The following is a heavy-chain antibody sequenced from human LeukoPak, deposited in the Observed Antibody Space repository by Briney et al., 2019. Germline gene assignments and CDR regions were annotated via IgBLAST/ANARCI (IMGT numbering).Heavy chain of an antibody. J-gene: IGHJ4*02. CDR2: ISGPGSST. CDR3: AKPSRDFDSSGYSHFDY. CDR1: GFTFSNYA. D-gene: IGHD3-22*01. V-gene: IGHV3-23*01. Sequence: GGSLRLSCAASGFTFSNYAMSWVRQAPGKGLEWVSTISGPGSSTYSADSVEGRFTISRDNSKNTLYLQMHSLRAEDTAIYYCAKPSRDFDSSGYSHFDYWGQGTLVTVSS.